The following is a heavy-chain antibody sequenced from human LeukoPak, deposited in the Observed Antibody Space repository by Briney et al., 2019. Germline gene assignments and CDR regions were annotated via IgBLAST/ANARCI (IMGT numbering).Heavy chain of an antibody. J-gene: IGHJ6*02. CDR2: IIPIFGTA. Sequence: LVKVSCKASGGTFSSYAISWVRQAPGQGLEWMGGIIPIFGTANYAQKFQGRVTITADESTSTAYMELSSLRSEDTAVYYCARTVDYYYGMDVWGQGTTVTVSS. CDR1: GGTFSSYA. CDR3: ARTVDYYYGMDV. V-gene: IGHV1-69*01. D-gene: IGHD2-21*02.